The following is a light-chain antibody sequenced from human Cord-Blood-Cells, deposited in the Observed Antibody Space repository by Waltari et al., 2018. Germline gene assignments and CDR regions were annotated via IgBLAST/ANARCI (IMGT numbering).Light chain of an antibody. CDR1: SRDVGGNNY. Sequence: QSALTQPRSVSGSLGQSVTISCTVTSRDVGGNNYFSWYQQHAGKAPNLMIYDVSKRPSGLPDRFSGSKSGNAASLTICGLEADDEAYYYCCSYGGSYTGVFGGGTKLTVL. CDR2: DVS. CDR3: CSYGGSYTGV. V-gene: IGLV2-11*01. J-gene: IGLJ3*02.